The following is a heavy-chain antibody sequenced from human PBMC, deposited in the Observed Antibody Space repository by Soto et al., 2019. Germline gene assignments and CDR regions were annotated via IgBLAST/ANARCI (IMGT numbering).Heavy chain of an antibody. Sequence: EVQLLESGGGLVQPGGSLRLSCAASGFTFTTYAMSWVRQAPGKGLEWVSAISGSGGITYYAHSVKGRFTISRDSSQNRLYLQMNSLRAEDTALYYCAKDITPCTEIVFRNFLHWGQGTLVTVSS. CDR1: GFTFTTYA. D-gene: IGHD2-8*02. J-gene: IGHJ1*01. V-gene: IGHV3-23*01. CDR3: AKDITPCTEIVFRNFLH. CDR2: ISGSGGIT.